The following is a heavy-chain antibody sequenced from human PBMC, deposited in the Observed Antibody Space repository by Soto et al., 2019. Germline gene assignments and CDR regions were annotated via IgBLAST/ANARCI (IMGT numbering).Heavy chain of an antibody. CDR1: GYTFTSYG. D-gene: IGHD1-1*01. V-gene: IGHV1-18*01. J-gene: IGHJ4*02. CDR3: ARGRYGDY. CDR2: ISAHNGNT. Sequence: QVHLVQSGAEVKKPGASVKVSCKASGYTFTSYGITWVRQAPGQGLEWMGWISAHNGNTDYAQKLQGRVIVTRDTSTSTAYMALRSLRSDDTAVYYFARGRYGDYWGQGALVTVSS.